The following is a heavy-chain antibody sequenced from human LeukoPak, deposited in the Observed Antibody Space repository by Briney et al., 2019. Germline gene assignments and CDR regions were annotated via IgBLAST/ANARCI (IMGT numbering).Heavy chain of an antibody. CDR2: FSGSGGTT. CDR3: AKPARTDAFDI. V-gene: IGHV3-23*01. D-gene: IGHD1-14*01. J-gene: IGHJ3*02. CDR1: GFTFSSYA. Sequence: GGSLRLSCAASGFTFSSYAMTWVRQATGKGLEWVSTFSGSGGTTHYADPVKGRFTISRANSKNPLYLQMNTLRAEDTAVYYCAKPARTDAFDIWGQGTMVTVSS.